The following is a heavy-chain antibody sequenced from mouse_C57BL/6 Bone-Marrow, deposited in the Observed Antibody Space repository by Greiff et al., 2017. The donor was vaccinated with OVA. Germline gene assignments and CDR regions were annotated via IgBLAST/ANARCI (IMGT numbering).Heavy chain of an antibody. CDR2: IRSKSNNYAT. V-gene: IGHV10-1*01. J-gene: IGHJ3*01. CDR1: GFSFNTYA. CDR3: VSPLGTY. D-gene: IGHD3-3*01. Sequence: GGGLVQPKGSLKLSCAASGFSFNTYAMNWVRQAPGKGLEWVARIRSKSNNYATYYADSVKDRFTISRDDSESMLYLQINNLKTEDTAMYYCVSPLGTYWGQGTLVTVSA.